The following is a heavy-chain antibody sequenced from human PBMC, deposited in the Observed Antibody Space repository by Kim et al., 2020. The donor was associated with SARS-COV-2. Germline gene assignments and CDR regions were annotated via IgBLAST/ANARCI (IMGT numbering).Heavy chain of an antibody. J-gene: IGHJ6*02. V-gene: IGHV3-23*01. CDR2: ISGSGGST. CDR1: GFTFSSYA. D-gene: IGHD3-10*01. CDR3: AKRGNGSGSNYYYYYYGMDV. Sequence: GGSLRLSCAASGFTFSSYAMSWVRQAPGKGLEWVSAISGSGGSTYYADSVKGRFTISRDNSKNTLYLQMNSLRAEDTAVYYCAKRGNGSGSNYYYYYYGMDVWGQGTTVTVSS.